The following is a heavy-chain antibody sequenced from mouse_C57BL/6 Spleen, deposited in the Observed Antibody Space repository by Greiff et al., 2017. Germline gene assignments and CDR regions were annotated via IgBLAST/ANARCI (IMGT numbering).Heavy chain of an antibody. CDR3: ARTLYYDYDGGFAY. V-gene: IGHV1-82*01. Sequence: VQLQESGPELVKPGASVKISCKASGYAFSSSWMNWVTQRPGKGLEWIGRIYPGDGDTNYNGKFKGKATLTADKSSSTAYMQLSSLTSEDSAVYFCARTLYYDYDGGFAYWGQGTLVTVSA. CDR2: IYPGDGDT. J-gene: IGHJ3*01. CDR1: GYAFSSSW. D-gene: IGHD2-4*01.